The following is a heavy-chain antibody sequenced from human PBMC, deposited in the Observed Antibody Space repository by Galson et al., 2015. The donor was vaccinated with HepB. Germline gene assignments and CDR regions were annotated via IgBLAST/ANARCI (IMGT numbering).Heavy chain of an antibody. D-gene: IGHD2-2*01. Sequence: SVKVSCKASGYTFTSYAMHWVRQAPGQRLEWMGWINAGNGNTKYSQKFQGRVTITRDTSASTAYMELSSLRSEDTAVYYCARDLGYCSSTSCYGLDYYYGMDVWGQGTTVTASS. J-gene: IGHJ6*02. CDR3: ARDLGYCSSTSCYGLDYYYGMDV. V-gene: IGHV1-3*01. CDR2: INAGNGNT. CDR1: GYTFTSYA.